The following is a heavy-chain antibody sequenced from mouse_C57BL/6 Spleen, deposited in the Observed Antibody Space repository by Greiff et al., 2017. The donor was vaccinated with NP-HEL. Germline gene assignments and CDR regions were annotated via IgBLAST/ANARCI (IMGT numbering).Heavy chain of an antibody. D-gene: IGHD2-12*01. CDR1: GYTFTSYW. Sequence: QVQLQQSGAELVMPGASVKLSCKASGYTFTSYWMHWVKQRPGQGLEWIGEIDPSDSYTNYNQKFKGKSTLTVDKSSSTAYMQLSSLTSEDSAVYYCARGSYWTYAMDYWGQGTSVTVSS. V-gene: IGHV1-69*01. CDR2: IDPSDSYT. CDR3: ARGSYWTYAMDY. J-gene: IGHJ4*01.